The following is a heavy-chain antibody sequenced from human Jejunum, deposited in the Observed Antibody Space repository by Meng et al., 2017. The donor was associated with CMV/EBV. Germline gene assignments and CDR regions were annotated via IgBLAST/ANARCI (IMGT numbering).Heavy chain of an antibody. CDR1: GGSSTSYY. CDR2: IYYNGST. V-gene: IGHV4-59*08. J-gene: IGHJ5*02. CDR3: ARQTYSGSWVWLDP. Sequence: CTVSGGSSTSYYWNWIRQPPGQGLEWIGHIYYNGSTSYNPSLKSRVTISVDTSNNHFSLKLSSVTAADTAVYFCARQTYSGSWVWLDPWGQGTLVTVSS. D-gene: IGHD6-13*01.